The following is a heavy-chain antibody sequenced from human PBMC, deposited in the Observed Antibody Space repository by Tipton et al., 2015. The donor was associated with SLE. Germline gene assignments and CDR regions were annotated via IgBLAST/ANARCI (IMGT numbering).Heavy chain of an antibody. CDR2: IYPGDSDT. V-gene: IGHV5-51*01. CDR3: ARHREGIVGATAGFDP. J-gene: IGHJ5*02. CDR1: GFTFSSYS. Sequence: SLRLSCAASGFTFSSYSMNWVRQAPGKGLEWMGVIYPGDSDTRYSPSFQGQVTISADKSIRTAYLQWSSLKASDTAMYYCARHREGIVGATAGFDPWGQGTLVTVSS. D-gene: IGHD1-26*01.